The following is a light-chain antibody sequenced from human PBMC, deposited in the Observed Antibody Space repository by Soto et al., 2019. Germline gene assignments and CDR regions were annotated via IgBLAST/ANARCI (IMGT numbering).Light chain of an antibody. Sequence: EIAMTQSPATLSVSPGERFTVSCSSSQSVADNLAWFQQKPVQGPRLLIYGASTRATGIPARFSGSGSETDFTLTVSSLRSEDSAVYYCQQYNYWPITFGQGTRLEIK. J-gene: IGKJ5*01. V-gene: IGKV3-15*01. CDR2: GAS. CDR3: QQYNYWPIT. CDR1: QSVADN.